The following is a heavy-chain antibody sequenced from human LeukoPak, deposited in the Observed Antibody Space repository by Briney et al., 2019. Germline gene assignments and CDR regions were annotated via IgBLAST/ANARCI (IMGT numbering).Heavy chain of an antibody. CDR2: ISYSGTT. V-gene: IGHV4-30-2*03. CDR3: ARTPSNWFDP. J-gene: IGHJ5*02. Sequence: SQTLSLTCAVSGGSISSGGYSWSWIRQPPGKGLEWIGSISYSGTTYYNPSLKSRVTISVDTSKNQFSLKLSSVTAADTSVYYCARTPSNWFDPWGQGTLVTVSS. CDR1: GGSISSGGYS.